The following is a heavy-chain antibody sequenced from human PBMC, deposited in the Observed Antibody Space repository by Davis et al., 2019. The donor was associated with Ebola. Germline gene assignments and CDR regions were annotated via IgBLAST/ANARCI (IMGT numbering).Heavy chain of an antibody. CDR2: IIPIFGTA. D-gene: IGHD5-12*01. Sequence: SVKVSCKASGYTFTSYGISWVRQAPGQGLEWMGWIIPIFGTANYAQKFQGRVTITADESTSTAYMELSSLRSEDTAVYYCARDSFGYSGYDFSFWGQGTLVTVSS. J-gene: IGHJ4*02. CDR3: ARDSFGYSGYDFSF. CDR1: GYTFTSYG. V-gene: IGHV1-69*13.